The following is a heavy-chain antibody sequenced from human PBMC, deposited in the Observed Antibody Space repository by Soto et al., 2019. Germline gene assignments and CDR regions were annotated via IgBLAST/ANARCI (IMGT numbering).Heavy chain of an antibody. CDR1: GFTFSSYA. V-gene: IGHV3-23*01. Sequence: GGSLRLSCAASGFTFSSYAMYWVRQAPGKGLEWVSGINGGGASTYYADSVKGRFTISRDNSKSTLYLQLNSLRVEDAAVYYCAKGYNEYIDIYNNYWGQGALVTVSS. J-gene: IGHJ4*02. CDR3: AKGYNEYIDIYNNY. CDR2: INGGGAST. D-gene: IGHD1-1*01.